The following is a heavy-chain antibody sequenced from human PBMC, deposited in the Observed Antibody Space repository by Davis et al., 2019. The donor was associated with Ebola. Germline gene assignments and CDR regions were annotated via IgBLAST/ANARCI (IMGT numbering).Heavy chain of an antibody. Sequence: SETLSLTCSVSGGSISSYYWSWVRQPPGKGLGWIGAVYDSETTNYNPSLNSRVTMSVDTTNNQFFLKLSSVTAADTAVYYCARGIRDGAGDWFDPWGQGTLVTVSS. CDR3: ARGIRDGAGDWFDP. CDR1: GGSISSYY. CDR2: VYDSETT. V-gene: IGHV4-59*01. D-gene: IGHD2/OR15-2a*01. J-gene: IGHJ5*02.